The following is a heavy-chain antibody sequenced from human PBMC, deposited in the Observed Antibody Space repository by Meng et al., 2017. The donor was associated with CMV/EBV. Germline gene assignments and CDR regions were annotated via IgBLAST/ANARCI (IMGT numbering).Heavy chain of an antibody. CDR3: AREWGEGVVVPAAIRYYYGMDV. CDR1: GFTFDDYG. V-gene: IGHV3-20*01. CDR2: INWNGGST. D-gene: IGHD2-2*01. J-gene: IGHJ6*02. Sequence: GESLKISCAASGFTFDDYGMSWVRQAPGKGLEWVSGINWNGGSTGYADSVKGRFTISRDNAKNSLYLQMNSLRAEDTALYHCAREWGEGVVVPAAIRYYYGMDVWGQGTTVTVSS.